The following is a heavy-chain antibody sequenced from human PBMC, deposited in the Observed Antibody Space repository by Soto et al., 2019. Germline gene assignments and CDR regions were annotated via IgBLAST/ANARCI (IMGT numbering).Heavy chain of an antibody. V-gene: IGHV1-3*01. CDR3: AREAYGKLSAFDI. D-gene: IGHD4-17*01. J-gene: IGHJ3*02. CDR1: GYTFTSYA. CDR2: INAGNGNT. Sequence: QVQLVQSGAEVKKPGASVKDSCKASGYTFTSYAMHWVRQAPGQRLEWMGWINAGNGNTKYSQKFQGRVTITRDTSASTAYMELSSLRSEDTAVYYCAREAYGKLSAFDIWGQGTMVTVSS.